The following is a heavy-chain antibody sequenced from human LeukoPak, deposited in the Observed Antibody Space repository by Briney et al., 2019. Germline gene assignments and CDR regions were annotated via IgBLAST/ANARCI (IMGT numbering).Heavy chain of an antibody. J-gene: IGHJ4*02. CDR1: GFTFSSYA. D-gene: IGHD5-18*01. CDR2: ISGSGGST. V-gene: IGHV3-23*01. Sequence: PGGSLRLSCAASGFTFSSYAMSWVRQAPGKGLEWVSAISGSGGSTYYADSVKGRFTISRDNSKNTLYLQMNSLRAEDTAVYYCARGPTGYSYGSFDYWGQGTLVTVSS. CDR3: ARGPTGYSYGSFDY.